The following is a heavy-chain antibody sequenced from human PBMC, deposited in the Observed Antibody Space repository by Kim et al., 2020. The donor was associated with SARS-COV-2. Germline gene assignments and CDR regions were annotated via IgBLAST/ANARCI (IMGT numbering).Heavy chain of an antibody. J-gene: IGHJ4*02. D-gene: IGHD4-17*01. CDR2: IYYSGCT. Sequence: SETLSLTCTVSGGSVSSGSYYWSWIRQPPGKGLEWIGYIYYSGCTNYNPSLKSRVTISVDTSKNQFSLKLSSVTAADTAVYYCAREDGVTTGYWGQGTLVTVSS. CDR1: GGSVSSGSYY. CDR3: AREDGVTTGY. V-gene: IGHV4-61*01.